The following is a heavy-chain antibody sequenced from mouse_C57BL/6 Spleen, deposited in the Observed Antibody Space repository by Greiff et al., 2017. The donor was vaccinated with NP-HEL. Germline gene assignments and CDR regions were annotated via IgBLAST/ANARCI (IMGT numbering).Heavy chain of an antibody. J-gene: IGHJ2*01. D-gene: IGHD4-1*01. V-gene: IGHV5-17*01. CDR1: GFTFSDYG. Sequence: EVKLEESGGGLVKPGGSLKLSCAASGFTFSDYGMHWVRQAPEKGLEWVAYISSGSSTIYYADTVKGRFTISRDNAKNTLFLQMTSLRSEDTAMYYCARNRNWDYFDYWGQGTTLTVSS. CDR2: ISSGSSTI. CDR3: ARNRNWDYFDY.